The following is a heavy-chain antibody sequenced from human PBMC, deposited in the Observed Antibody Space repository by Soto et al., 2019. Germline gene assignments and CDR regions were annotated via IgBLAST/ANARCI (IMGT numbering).Heavy chain of an antibody. D-gene: IGHD3-3*01. J-gene: IGHJ6*02. CDR2: ISAYNGNT. CDR1: GYTFTSYG. Sequence: SSVQVSCKASGYTFTSYGISWVRQAPGQGLEWMGWISAYNGNTNYAQKLQGRVTMTTDTSTSTAYMELRSLRSDDTAVYYCARGVGVGINLSYYYGIYVWGQGNTVTVSS. CDR3: ARGVGVGINLSYYYGIYV. V-gene: IGHV1-18*01.